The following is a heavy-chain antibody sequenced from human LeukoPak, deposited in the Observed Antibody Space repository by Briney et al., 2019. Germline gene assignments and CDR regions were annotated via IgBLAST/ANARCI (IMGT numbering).Heavy chain of an antibody. CDR2: INQDATEK. Sequence: PGGSLRLSRAASGFTFSDYWMSWVRQAPGKGLEWMAIINQDATEKHYADSVKGRFTISRDDTKYSLYLQMNSLRAEDTAVYYCAGGALAYWGQGTVVAVSS. V-gene: IGHV3-7*04. J-gene: IGHJ4*02. CDR1: GFTFSDYW. CDR3: AGGALAY.